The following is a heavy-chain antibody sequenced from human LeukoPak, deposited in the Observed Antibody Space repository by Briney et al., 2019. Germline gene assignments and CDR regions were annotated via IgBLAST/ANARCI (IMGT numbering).Heavy chain of an antibody. Sequence: PSETLSLTCTVSGYSISSGYYWGWIRQPPGKGLEWIGGIYHSGSTYYNPSLKSRVTISVDTSKNQFSLKLSSVTAADTAVYYCARDDSSGWYPWGQGTLVTVSS. V-gene: IGHV4-38-2*02. D-gene: IGHD6-19*01. CDR2: IYHSGST. CDR1: GYSISSGYY. J-gene: IGHJ4*02. CDR3: ARDDSSGWYP.